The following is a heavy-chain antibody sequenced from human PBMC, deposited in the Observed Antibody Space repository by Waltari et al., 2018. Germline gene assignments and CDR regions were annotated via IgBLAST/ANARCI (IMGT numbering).Heavy chain of an antibody. CDR1: GFTVSSYG. Sequence: QVQLVESGGGVVQPGRSLRLSCAASGFTVSSYGMPWVRQAPGKGLEWVAVIWYDGSNKYYADSVKGRFTISRDNSKNTLYLQMNSLRAEDTAMYYCAKQQQQLVPDYFDYWGQGTLVTVSS. CDR3: AKQQQQLVPDYFDY. CDR2: IWYDGSNK. J-gene: IGHJ4*02. V-gene: IGHV3-30*18. D-gene: IGHD6-13*01.